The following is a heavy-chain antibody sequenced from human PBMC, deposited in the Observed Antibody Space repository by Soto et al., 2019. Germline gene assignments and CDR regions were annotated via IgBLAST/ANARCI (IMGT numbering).Heavy chain of an antibody. J-gene: IGHJ4*02. CDR2: INAGNGNT. Sequence: QVQLVQSGAVVKKPGASVKVSCKASGYTFTSYAMHWVRQAPGQRLEWMGWINAGNGNTKYSQKFQDRVTITRDTSASTAYMELSSLRSEDTAVYYCARGPGGPDGPGDYWGQGTLVTVSS. CDR3: ARGPGGPDGPGDY. D-gene: IGHD2-15*01. V-gene: IGHV1-3*01. CDR1: GYTFTSYA.